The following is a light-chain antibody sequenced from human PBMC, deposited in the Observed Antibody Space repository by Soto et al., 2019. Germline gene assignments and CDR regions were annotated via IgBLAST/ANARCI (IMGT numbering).Light chain of an antibody. J-gene: IGKJ1*01. CDR1: QSVTTN. CDR2: GAS. Sequence: MTVSPATVSVSPGERAILSCRASQSVTTNMAWYQHKPGQAPRLLIYGASTRATGIPARFSGSGSGTEFTLTISSLQPDDFATYYCQQYSTYTPRTFGQGTKVDIK. CDR3: QQYSTYTPRT. V-gene: IGKV3-15*01.